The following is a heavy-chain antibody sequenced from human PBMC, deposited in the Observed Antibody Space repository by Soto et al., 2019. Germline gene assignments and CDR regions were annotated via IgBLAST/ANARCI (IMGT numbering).Heavy chain of an antibody. Sequence: SETLSLTCTVSGSSLSSYYWIWIRKPPGKGLEWIGYVHYSVSTNYHPSLKSRVTLSVDTSKNQFSLRLSSVTAADTAVYYCASVDYDVLTGYYFDYWGQGTLVTVSS. D-gene: IGHD3-9*01. CDR1: GSSLSSYY. V-gene: IGHV4-59*01. J-gene: IGHJ4*02. CDR3: ASVDYDVLTGYYFDY. CDR2: VHYSVST.